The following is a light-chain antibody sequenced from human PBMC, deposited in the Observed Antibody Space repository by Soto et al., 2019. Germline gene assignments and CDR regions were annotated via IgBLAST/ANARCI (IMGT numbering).Light chain of an antibody. J-gene: IGLJ1*01. Sequence: QSALTQPASVSGSPGQSITIACTGTNRDVGSYNLVSWYQQRPGEAPKLIISEVRNRPSGISYRFTGSKSGNTASLTISGLQAEDEADYYCSSYTRQYTPSYVFGTGTKVTVL. V-gene: IGLV2-14*01. CDR1: NRDVGSYNL. CDR2: EVR. CDR3: SSYTRQYTPSYV.